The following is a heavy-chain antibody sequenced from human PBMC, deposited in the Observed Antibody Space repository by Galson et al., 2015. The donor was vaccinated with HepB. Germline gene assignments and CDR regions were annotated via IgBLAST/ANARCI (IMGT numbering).Heavy chain of an antibody. D-gene: IGHD4-11*01. Sequence: SVKVSCKASGYTFTGYYMHWVRQAPGQGLEWMGRINPNSGGTNYAQKFQGRVTMTRDTSISTAYMELSRLRSDDTAVYYCAGGYDYSNQAYYYYYMDVWGKGTTVTVSS. V-gene: IGHV1-2*06. CDR2: INPNSGGT. CDR1: GYTFTGYY. CDR3: AGGYDYSNQAYYYYYMDV. J-gene: IGHJ6*03.